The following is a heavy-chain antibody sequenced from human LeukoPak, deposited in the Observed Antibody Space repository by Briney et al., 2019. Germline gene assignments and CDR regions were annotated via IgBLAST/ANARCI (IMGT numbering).Heavy chain of an antibody. CDR3: ARETLINVDAFDI. J-gene: IGHJ3*02. Sequence: GGSLRLSCAASGFTFSSYAMHWVRQAPGKGLEWVAVISYDGSNKYYADSVKGRFTISRDNSKNTLYLQMNSLRAEDTAVYYCARETLINVDAFDIWGQGTMVTVSS. D-gene: IGHD3-16*01. V-gene: IGHV3-30-3*01. CDR2: ISYDGSNK. CDR1: GFTFSSYA.